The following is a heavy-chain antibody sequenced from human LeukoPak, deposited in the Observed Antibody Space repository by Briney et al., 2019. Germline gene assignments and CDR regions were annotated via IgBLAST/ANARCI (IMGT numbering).Heavy chain of an antibody. CDR1: GFTFSSYG. Sequence: GGSLRLSCAASGFTFSSYGMHWVRQAPGKGLEWVAVIWYDGSNKYYADSVKGRFTISRDNSKNTLYLQMNSLRAEDTAVYYCARGRRNYYDSSGYYPEPIARRDEFDYWGQGTLVTVSS. CDR3: ARGRRNYYDSSGYYPEPIARRDEFDY. CDR2: IWYDGSNK. V-gene: IGHV3-33*01. J-gene: IGHJ4*02. D-gene: IGHD3-22*01.